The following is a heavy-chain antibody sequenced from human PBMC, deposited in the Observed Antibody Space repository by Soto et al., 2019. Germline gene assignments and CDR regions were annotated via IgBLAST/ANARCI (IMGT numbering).Heavy chain of an antibody. CDR3: ASHDPGARFDP. V-gene: IGHV1-2*07. J-gene: IGHJ5*02. D-gene: IGHD1-1*01. CDR1: RYIFTAYF. CDR2: INPTNGVT. Sequence: QVQLVPSGADVKKPGASVKVSCKAPRYIFTAYFMHWVRQAPGQGHQWMGWINPTNGVTHYGLSFQGRGTMTRDTSISTAYIELSSLRSDDTAVYYCASHDPGARFDPWGQGTLVIVS.